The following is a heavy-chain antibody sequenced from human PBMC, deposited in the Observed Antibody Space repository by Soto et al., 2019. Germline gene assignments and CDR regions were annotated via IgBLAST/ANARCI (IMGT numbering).Heavy chain of an antibody. J-gene: IGHJ5*02. Sequence: ETLSLTCPVSGGSISSYYWSWIRQPAGKGLEWIGLIYTSGSTNYNPSLKSRVTMSVDTSKNQFSLKLSSVTAADTDVYYCARVGTKGFDPWGQGTLVTVYS. CDR1: GGSISSYY. D-gene: IGHD7-27*01. CDR3: ARVGTKGFDP. V-gene: IGHV4-4*07. CDR2: IYTSGST.